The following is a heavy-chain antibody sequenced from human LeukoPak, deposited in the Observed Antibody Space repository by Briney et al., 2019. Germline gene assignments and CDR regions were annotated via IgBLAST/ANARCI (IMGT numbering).Heavy chain of an antibody. J-gene: IGHJ6*03. CDR1: GYTFTSYD. V-gene: IGHV1-8*03. Sequence: GASVKVSCKASGYTFTSYDINWVRQATGQGLEWMGWMNPNSGNTGYAQKFQGRVTITRNTSISTAYMELSSLRSEDTAVYYCARARVKGFWAWGRQRYYYYYMDVWGKGTTVTVSS. CDR2: MNPNSGNT. CDR3: ARARVKGFWAWGRQRYYYYYMDV. D-gene: IGHD3/OR15-3a*01.